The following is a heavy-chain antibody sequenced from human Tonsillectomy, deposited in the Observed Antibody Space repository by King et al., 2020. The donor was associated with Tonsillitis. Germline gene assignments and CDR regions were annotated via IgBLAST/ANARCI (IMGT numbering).Heavy chain of an antibody. Sequence: QLVQSGGGFVQPGGSLRLSCAASGFTFSNYAMSWVRQAPGKGLEWVSGISGTGDSTYYADSVKGRFTISRDNSKNTLYLQMNSLRTEDTAVYYCAGVGTDALDIWGQGTMVTVSS. J-gene: IGHJ3*02. CDR2: ISGTGDST. CDR1: GFTFSNYA. V-gene: IGHV3-23*04. CDR3: AGVGTDALDI. D-gene: IGHD1-1*01.